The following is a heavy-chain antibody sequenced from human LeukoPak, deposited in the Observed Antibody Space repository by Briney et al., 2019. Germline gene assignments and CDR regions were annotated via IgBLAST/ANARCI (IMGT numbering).Heavy chain of an antibody. J-gene: IGHJ6*03. CDR3: ARVFPDIVATIYYYYYMDV. CDR1: GFTFSSYE. Sequence: GGSLRLSCAASGFTFSSYEMNWVRQAPGKGLEWVSYISSSGSTLYYADSVEGRFTISRDNAKNSLYLQMNSLRAEDTAVYYCARVFPDIVATIYYYYYMDVWGKGTTVTVSS. CDR2: ISSSGSTL. D-gene: IGHD5-12*01. V-gene: IGHV3-48*03.